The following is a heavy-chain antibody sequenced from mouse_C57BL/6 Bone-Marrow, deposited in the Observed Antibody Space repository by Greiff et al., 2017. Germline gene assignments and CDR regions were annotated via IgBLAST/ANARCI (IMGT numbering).Heavy chain of an antibody. V-gene: IGHV2-2*01. CDR2: IWNGGST. CDR3: ATYAMDY. Sequence: VQLQQSGPGLVQPSQSLSITCTVSGFSLTSYGVHWVRQSPGKGLEWLGVIWNGGSTDYNAAFISRLSISKDNSKSQVFFKMNSLQADDTAIYYCATYAMDYWGQGTSVTVSS. J-gene: IGHJ4*01. CDR1: GFSLTSYG.